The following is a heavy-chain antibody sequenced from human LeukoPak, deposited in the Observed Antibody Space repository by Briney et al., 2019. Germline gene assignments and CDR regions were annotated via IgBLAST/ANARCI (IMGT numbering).Heavy chain of an antibody. CDR3: ARQSQYYDFWSGYPRMDV. D-gene: IGHD3-3*01. J-gene: IGHJ6*04. CDR1: GGSISSYY. CDR2: IYYSGST. Sequence: SETLSLTCTVSGGSISSYYWSWIRQPPGKGLEWIGYIYYSGSTNYNPSLKSRVTISVDTSKNPFSLKLSSVTAADTAVYYCARQSQYYDFWSGYPRMDVWGKGTTVTVSS. V-gene: IGHV4-59*01.